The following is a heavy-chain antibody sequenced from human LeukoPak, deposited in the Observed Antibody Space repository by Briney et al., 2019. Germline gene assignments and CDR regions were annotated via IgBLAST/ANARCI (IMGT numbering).Heavy chain of an antibody. D-gene: IGHD3-9*01. V-gene: IGHV1-2*02. J-gene: IGHJ4*02. Sequence: GASVKVSCKASGYTFTVYYVHWVRQAPGQGLEWMGWINPNSGGTNYAQKFQGRVTMTRDTSISTAYMELSRLRSDDTAVYYCARGLKIRTRNYDILTGSWNFDYWGQGTLVTVSS. CDR2: INPNSGGT. CDR1: GYTFTVYY. CDR3: ARGLKIRTRNYDILTGSWNFDY.